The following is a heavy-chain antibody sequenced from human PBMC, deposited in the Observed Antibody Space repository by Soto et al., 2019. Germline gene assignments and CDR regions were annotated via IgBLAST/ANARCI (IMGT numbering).Heavy chain of an antibody. D-gene: IGHD6-6*01. CDR2: INHSGGT. CDR3: AREHRGGSSWYFDN. J-gene: IGHJ4*02. CDR1: NGSFSGYY. Sequence: QVQLHQWGAGLLKPSETLSLTCAVYNGSFSGYYWTWIRQPPGKGLEWIGEINHSGGTNYNPSLKSRVTISEDTPKNQFSLILGSVTAADTAVYYCAREHRGGSSWYFDNWGQGALVTVSS. V-gene: IGHV4-34*01.